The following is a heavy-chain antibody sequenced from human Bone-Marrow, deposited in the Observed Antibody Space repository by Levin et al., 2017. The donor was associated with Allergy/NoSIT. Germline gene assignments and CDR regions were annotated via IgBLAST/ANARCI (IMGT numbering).Heavy chain of an antibody. V-gene: IGHV4-4*02. CDR1: GDSVSGSNW. D-gene: IGHD3-3*01. CDR2: IFHSGST. Sequence: HSQTLSLTCAVSGDSVSGSNWWSWVRQPPGQGLEWIAEIFHSGSTYYNPSLKSRVTISLDKSKNQISLDLNSVTAADTAVYFCARNWEWKDAFDLWGQGTLVTVSS. CDR3: ARNWEWKDAFDL. J-gene: IGHJ3*01.